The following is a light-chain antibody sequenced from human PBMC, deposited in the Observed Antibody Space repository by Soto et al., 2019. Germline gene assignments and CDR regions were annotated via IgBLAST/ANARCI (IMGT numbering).Light chain of an antibody. Sequence: QSVLTQPPSVSGAPGQRVTIAFTGSSSNIGAGYDVHWYQQLPGTAPKLLIYGTSNRPSGVPDRFSGSKSGTSASLALTGLQAEDEADYYSQSYDSSLSGWVFGGGTKLTVL. CDR3: QSYDSSLSGWV. CDR2: GTS. J-gene: IGLJ3*02. V-gene: IGLV1-40*01. CDR1: SSNIGAGYD.